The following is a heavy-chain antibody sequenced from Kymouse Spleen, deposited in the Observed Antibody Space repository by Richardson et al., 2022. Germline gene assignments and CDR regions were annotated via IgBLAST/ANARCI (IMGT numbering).Heavy chain of an antibody. CDR2: ISWNSGSI. D-gene: IGHD1-7*01. Sequence: EVQLVESGGGLVQPGRSLRLSCAASGFTFDDYAMHWVRQAPGKGLEWVSGISWNSGSIGYADSVKGRFTISRDNAKNSLYLQMNSLRAEDTALYYCAKEYNWNYAWFDPWGQGTLVTVSS. V-gene: IGHV3-9*01. CDR3: AKEYNWNYAWFDP. J-gene: IGHJ5*02. CDR1: GFTFDDYA.